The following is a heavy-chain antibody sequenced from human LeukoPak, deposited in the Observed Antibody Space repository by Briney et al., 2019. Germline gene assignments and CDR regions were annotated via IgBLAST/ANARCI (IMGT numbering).Heavy chain of an antibody. CDR2: IRYDGSNK. CDR3: AKDPTSRYYGSGSYYN. CDR1: GFTFSGSA. V-gene: IGHV3-30*02. J-gene: IGHJ4*02. D-gene: IGHD3-10*01. Sequence: PGGSLRLSCAASGFTFSGSAMHWVRQAPGKGLEWVAFIRYDGSNKYYADSVKGRFTISRDNSKNTLYLQMNSLRAEDTAVYYCAKDPTSRYYGSGSYYNWGQGTLVTVSS.